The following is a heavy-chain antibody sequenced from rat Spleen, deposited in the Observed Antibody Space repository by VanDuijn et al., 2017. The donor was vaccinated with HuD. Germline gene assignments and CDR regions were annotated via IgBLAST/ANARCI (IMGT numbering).Heavy chain of an antibody. Sequence: EVLLVESGGGSVQPGRSLKLSCATSGFNITKYGMSWVRQAPTKGLEWVASITYDGSGTYYPDSVKGRFTISRDDAKSTLYLQMSKLGSEDTAIYYCARWGIRSTRVPFDYWGQGVMVTVSS. CDR3: ARWGIRSTRVPFDY. CDR1: GFNITKYG. D-gene: IGHD1-4*01. J-gene: IGHJ2*01. V-gene: IGHV5-29*01. CDR2: ITYDGSGT.